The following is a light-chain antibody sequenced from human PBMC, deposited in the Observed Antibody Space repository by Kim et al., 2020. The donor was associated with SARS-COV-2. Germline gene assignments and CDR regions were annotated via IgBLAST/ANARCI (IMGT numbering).Light chain of an antibody. V-gene: IGKV3-15*01. J-gene: IGKJ5*01. Sequence: LSPGERATLSCRASQSISINLAWYQHRPGQAPRLLIYGASTRATGIPARFSGSVSGTEFSLTISSLQPEDFATYYCQQYSDWLITFGQGTRLEIK. CDR3: QQYSDWLIT. CDR1: QSISIN. CDR2: GAS.